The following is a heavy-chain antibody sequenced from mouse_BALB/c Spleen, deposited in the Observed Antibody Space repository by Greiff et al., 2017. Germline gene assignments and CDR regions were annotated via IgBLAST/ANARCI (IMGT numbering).Heavy chain of an antibody. J-gene: IGHJ3*01. V-gene: IGHV3-2*02. CDR1: GYSITSDYA. D-gene: IGHD3-2*02. CDR3: ARSGWDVWFAY. Sequence: EVMLVESGPGLVKPSQSLSLTCTVTGYSITSDYAWNWIRQFPGNKLEWMGYISYSGSTSYNPSLKSRISITRDTSKNQFFLQLNSVTTEDTATYYCARSGWDVWFAYWGQGTLVTVSA. CDR2: ISYSGST.